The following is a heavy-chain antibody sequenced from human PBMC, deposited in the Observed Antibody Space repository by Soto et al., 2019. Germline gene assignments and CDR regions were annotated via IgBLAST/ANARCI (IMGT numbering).Heavy chain of an antibody. CDR2: IYTSGST. Sequence: QVQLQESGPGLVKPSETLSLTCTVSGGSISSYYWSWIRQPAGKGLEWIGRIYTSGSTNYNPSLKSGFTLSVDTSKNQFSLKLSSVTAADTAVYYCARDRITGTYNYNWFDPWCQGSLVTVSS. CDR1: GGSISSYY. CDR3: ARDRITGTYNYNWFDP. J-gene: IGHJ5*02. D-gene: IGHD1-7*01. V-gene: IGHV4-4*07.